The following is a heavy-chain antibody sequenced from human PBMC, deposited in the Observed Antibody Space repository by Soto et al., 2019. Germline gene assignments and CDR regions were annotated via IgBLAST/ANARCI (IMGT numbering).Heavy chain of an antibody. V-gene: IGHV4-39*01. Sequence: QLQLQESGPGLVKPSETLSLICTVSGGSISSSTYYWGWIRQPPGKGLEWSGNIYYSGSTYYNPSLKSRVTISVDASKNQFSLKLSSVTAADTAMYFCARHARGSCYSWGQGTLVTVSS. CDR3: ARHARGSCYS. CDR1: GGSISSSTYY. CDR2: IYYSGST. D-gene: IGHD2-15*01. J-gene: IGHJ4*02.